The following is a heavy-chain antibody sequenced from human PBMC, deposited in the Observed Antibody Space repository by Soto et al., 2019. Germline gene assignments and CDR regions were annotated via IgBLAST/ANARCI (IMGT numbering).Heavy chain of an antibody. CDR2: IYYSGST. CDR1: GGSISSGGYY. D-gene: IGHD3-16*01. CDR3: ARSPHTDYDYVYWFDP. J-gene: IGHJ5*02. V-gene: IGHV4-31*03. Sequence: QVQLQESGPGLVKPSQTLSLTCTVSGGSISSGGYYWSWIRQHPGKGLEWIGYIYYSGSTSYNPSLKRRVTISXXTXKXXFSLKLSSVTAADTAVYYCARSPHTDYDYVYWFDPWGQGTLVTVSS.